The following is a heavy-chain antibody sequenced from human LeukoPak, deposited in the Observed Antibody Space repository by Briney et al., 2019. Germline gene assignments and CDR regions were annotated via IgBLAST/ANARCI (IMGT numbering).Heavy chain of an antibody. J-gene: IGHJ5*02. CDR2: ISSSSSYI. D-gene: IGHD3-3*01. CDR1: GFTFSSYS. CDR3: AREPRFLEWLPNWFDP. Sequence: GGSLRLSCAASGFTFSSYSMNWVRQAPGKELEWVSSISSSSSYIYYADSVKGRFTISRDNAKNSLYLQMNSLRAEDTAVYYCAREPRFLEWLPNWFDPWGQGTLVTVSS. V-gene: IGHV3-21*01.